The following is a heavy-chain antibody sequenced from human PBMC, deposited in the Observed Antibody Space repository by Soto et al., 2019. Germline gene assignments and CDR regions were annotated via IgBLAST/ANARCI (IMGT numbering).Heavy chain of an antibody. Sequence: PSETLSLTYTVSGASISSGGYYWSWIRQHPGKGLEWIGYIYYSGSTYYNPSLTSRVTISVDTSKNQFSLKLTSVTAADTAVYYCARPGGQGGWYNAFDIWGQGTMVTVSS. D-gene: IGHD6-19*01. J-gene: IGHJ3*02. CDR3: ARPGGQGGWYNAFDI. CDR2: IYYSGST. V-gene: IGHV4-39*01. CDR1: GASISSGGYY.